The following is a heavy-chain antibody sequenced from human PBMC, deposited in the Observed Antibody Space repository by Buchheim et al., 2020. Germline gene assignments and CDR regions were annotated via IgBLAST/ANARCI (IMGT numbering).Heavy chain of an antibody. CDR1: GGSITSYY. Sequence: QVQLQVSGPGLVKPSETLSLTCTVSGGSITSYYWSWIRQPPGKGLEWIGYMYYSGSTFQNPSLKSRVTISVDTSKNQFSLKLTSVTAADTAVYYCARVPPYSTGAGGFDYWGQGTL. D-gene: IGHD6-19*01. CDR2: MYYSGST. J-gene: IGHJ4*02. V-gene: IGHV4-59*01. CDR3: ARVPPYSTGAGGFDY.